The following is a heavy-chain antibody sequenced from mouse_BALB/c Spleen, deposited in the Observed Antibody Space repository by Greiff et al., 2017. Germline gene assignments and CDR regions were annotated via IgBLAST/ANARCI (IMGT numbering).Heavy chain of an antibody. D-gene: IGHD2-14*01. CDR2: ISSGSSTI. V-gene: IGHV5-17*02. CDR1: GFTFSSFG. CDR3: ARTGGTPYYAMDY. Sequence: EVKLVESGGGLVQPGGSRKLSCAASGFTFSSFGMHWVRQAPEKGLEWVAYISSGSSTIYYADTVKGRFTISRDNPKNTLFLQMTSLRSEDTAMYYCARTGGTPYYAMDYWGQGTSVTVSS. J-gene: IGHJ4*01.